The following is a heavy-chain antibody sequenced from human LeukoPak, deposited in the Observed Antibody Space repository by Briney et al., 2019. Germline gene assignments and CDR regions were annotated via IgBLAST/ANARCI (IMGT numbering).Heavy chain of an antibody. V-gene: IGHV3-21*01. CDR1: GFTFSTYT. CDR3: ARARRGSFHDYVFDI. CDR2: ITSSSNYI. D-gene: IGHD1-26*01. J-gene: IGHJ3*02. Sequence: GGSLRRSCAASGFTFSTYTMNWVRQAPGKGLEWVSSITSSSNYIYYADSVKGRFTISRDNAKTSLYLQMNSLRAEDTAVYYCARARRGSFHDYVFDIFGQGTIVTVSS.